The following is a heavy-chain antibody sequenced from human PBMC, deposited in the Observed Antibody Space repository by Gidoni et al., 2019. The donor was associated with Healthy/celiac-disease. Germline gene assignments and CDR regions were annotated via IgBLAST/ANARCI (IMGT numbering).Heavy chain of an antibody. J-gene: IGHJ5*02. V-gene: IGHV1-69*06. CDR3: ARGGGPPPQGMVPAAIRSGYWFDP. CDR1: GGTFSSYA. D-gene: IGHD2-2*01. Sequence: QVQLVQSGAEVKKPGSSVKVSCKASGGTFSSYAISWVRQAPGQGLEWMGGIIPIFGTANYAQKFQGRVTITADKSTSTAYMELSSLRSEDTAVYYCARGGGPPPQGMVPAAIRSGYWFDPWGQGTLVTVSS. CDR2: IIPIFGTA.